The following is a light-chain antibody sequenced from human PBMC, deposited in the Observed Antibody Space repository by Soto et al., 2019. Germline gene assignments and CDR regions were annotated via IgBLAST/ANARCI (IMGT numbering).Light chain of an antibody. V-gene: IGLV3-21*04. CDR3: QVWDRGSDHWV. CDR2: YDG. CDR1: NIGGKS. Sequence: SYELTQQPSVSVAPGMTARITCGGNNIGGKSVCWYQQKPGQAPVLVIFYDGDRPSGIPERFSGSNSGNTATLTISRVEAGDEADYYCQVWDRGSDHWVFGGGTKVTVL. J-gene: IGLJ3*02.